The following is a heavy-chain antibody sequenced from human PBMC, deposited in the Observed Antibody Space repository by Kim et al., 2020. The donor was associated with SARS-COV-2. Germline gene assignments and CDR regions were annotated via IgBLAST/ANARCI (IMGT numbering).Heavy chain of an antibody. J-gene: IGHJ6*02. V-gene: IGHV5-51*01. CDR1: GYSFTSYW. CDR3: SRHTGRGNYYYYGMDV. Sequence: GESLKISCKGSGYSFTSYWIGWVRQMPGKGLEWMGIIYPGDSDTRYSPSFQGQVTISADKSISTAYLQWSSLKASDTAMYYCSRHTGRGNYYYYGMDVWGQGTRVTVSS. CDR2: IYPGDSDT. D-gene: IGHD3-10*01.